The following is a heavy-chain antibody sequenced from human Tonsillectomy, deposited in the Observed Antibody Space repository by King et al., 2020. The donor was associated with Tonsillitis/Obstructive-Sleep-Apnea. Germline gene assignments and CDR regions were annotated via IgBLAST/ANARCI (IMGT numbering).Heavy chain of an antibody. Sequence: QLVQSGAEVKKPGASVKVSCKTSGYTFTNYGISWVRQAPGQGLEWMGWISAYNGNTNYAQKFQGRVTMTTDTSTSTAYMELRSLRSDDTAVYYCARDHYDILADNFLLPTHNWFDPWGQGTLVSVSS. CDR3: ARDHYDILADNFLLPTHNWFDP. V-gene: IGHV1-18*01. J-gene: IGHJ5*02. CDR1: GYTFTNYG. D-gene: IGHD3-9*01. CDR2: ISAYNGNT.